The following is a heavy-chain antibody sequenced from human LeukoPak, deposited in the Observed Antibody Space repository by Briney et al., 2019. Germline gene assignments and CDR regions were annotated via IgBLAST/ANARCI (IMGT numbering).Heavy chain of an antibody. V-gene: IGHV4-39*01. D-gene: IGHD2-2*02. CDR3: AAPARGYCSSTSCYTWFDP. Sequence: SETLSLTCTVSGGSISSSSDYWGWIRQPPGKRLEWIGSIYYSGSTYYNPSLKSRVTISVDTFKNQFSLKLSSVTAADTAVYYCAAPARGYCSSTSCYTWFDPWGQGTLVTVSS. J-gene: IGHJ5*02. CDR1: GGSISSSSDY. CDR2: IYYSGST.